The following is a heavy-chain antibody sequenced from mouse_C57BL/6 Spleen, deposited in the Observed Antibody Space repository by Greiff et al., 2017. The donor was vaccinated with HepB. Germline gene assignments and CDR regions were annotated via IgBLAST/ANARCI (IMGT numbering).Heavy chain of an antibody. J-gene: IGHJ1*03. V-gene: IGHV1-7*01. CDR1: GYTFTSYW. CDR3: APSTMVTYWYFDV. D-gene: IGHD2-2*01. Sequence: LQESGAELAKPGASVKLSCKASGYTFTSYWMHWVKQRPGQGLEWIGYINPSSGYTKYNQKFKDKATLTADKSSSTAYMQLSSLTYEDSAVYYCAPSTMVTYWYFDVWGTGTTVTVSS. CDR2: INPSSGYT.